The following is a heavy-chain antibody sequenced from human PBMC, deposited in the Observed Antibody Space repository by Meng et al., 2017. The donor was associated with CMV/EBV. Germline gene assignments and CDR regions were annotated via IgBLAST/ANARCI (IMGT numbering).Heavy chain of an antibody. CDR3: ARSFRFGHSSPTGYYYYGMDV. J-gene: IGHJ6*02. CDR1: GYSFTSYW. CDR2: IYPGDSDT. Sequence: GESLKISCQGSGYSFTSYWIGWVRLMPGKGLEWMGIIYPGDSDTRYSPSFQGQVTISADKSISTAYLQWSSLKASDTAMYYCARSFRFGHSSPTGYYYYGMDVWGQGTTVTVSS. D-gene: IGHD6-13*01. V-gene: IGHV5-51*01.